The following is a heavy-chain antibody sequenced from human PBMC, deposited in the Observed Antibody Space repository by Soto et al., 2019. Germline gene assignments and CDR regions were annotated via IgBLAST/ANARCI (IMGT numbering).Heavy chain of an antibody. CDR2: VDSAGSGT. J-gene: IGHJ4*02. CDR3: ATVFEH. V-gene: IGHV3-74*01. CDR1: GINFSGFW. Sequence: VPLVESGGGSVQPGGSLRLSCVAYGINFSGFWMHWVRQVPGKGLEWVARVDSAGSGTSYADFVKGRFTVSRDNAKNTVSLQMDSLRVEDTAVYYCATVFEHWGQGIPVTVSS.